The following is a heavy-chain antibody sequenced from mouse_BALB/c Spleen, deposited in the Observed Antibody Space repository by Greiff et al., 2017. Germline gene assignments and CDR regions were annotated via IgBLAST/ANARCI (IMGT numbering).Heavy chain of an antibody. CDR2: IDPANGNT. J-gene: IGHJ3*01. CDR1: GFNIKDTY. Sequence: EVKLVESGAELVKPGASVKLSCTASGFNIKDTYMHWVKQRPEQGLEWIGRIDPANGNTKYDPKFQGKATITADTSSNTAYLQLSSLTSEDTAVYYCARDGNYGVCAYWGQGTLVTVSA. CDR3: ARDGNYGVCAY. D-gene: IGHD2-1*01. V-gene: IGHV14-3*02.